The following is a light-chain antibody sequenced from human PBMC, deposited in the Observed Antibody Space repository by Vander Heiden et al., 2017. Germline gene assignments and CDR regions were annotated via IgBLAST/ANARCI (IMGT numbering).Light chain of an antibody. CDR1: QDITSY. V-gene: IGKV1-9*01. CDR2: AAS. CDR3: QHLYAYPLT. Sequence: DIHVTQSPSFLSASVGARVTMTCRASQDITSYVAWYQQKPGKAPKLLIYAASTLQSGVPSRFSGSGSGTEFTLTISSLQPEDFAAYYCQHLYAYPLTFGGGTKVEIK. J-gene: IGKJ4*01.